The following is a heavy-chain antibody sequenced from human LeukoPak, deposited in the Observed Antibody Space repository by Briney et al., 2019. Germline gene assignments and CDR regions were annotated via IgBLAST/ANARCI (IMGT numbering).Heavy chain of an antibody. CDR3: AKAPDYDFWSGYYYYFDY. J-gene: IGHJ4*02. CDR1: GFTFSSYA. D-gene: IGHD3-3*01. Sequence: GGSLRLSCAASGFTFSSYAMSWVRQDPGKGLEWVSAISGSGGSTYYADSVKGRFTISRDNSKNTLYLQMNSLRAEDTAVYYCAKAPDYDFWSGYYYYFDYWGQGTLVTVSS. CDR2: ISGSGGST. V-gene: IGHV3-23*01.